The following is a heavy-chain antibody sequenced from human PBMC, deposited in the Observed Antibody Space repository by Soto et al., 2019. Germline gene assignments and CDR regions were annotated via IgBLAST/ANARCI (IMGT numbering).Heavy chain of an antibody. V-gene: IGHV4-34*01. J-gene: IGHJ1*01. D-gene: IGHD4-17*01. CDR1: GGSFSGYY. CDR3: QSVDYGGNPNSY. CDR2: INRSGST. Sequence: QVQLQQWGAGLLKPSETLSLTCAVYGGSFSGYYWIWMRQPRGKGLEWFGVINRSGSTNYNPSLKSRVTISGDTSKNQFSLKLSSVTAADTAVYYCQSVDYGGNPNSYWGQGTLVTVSS.